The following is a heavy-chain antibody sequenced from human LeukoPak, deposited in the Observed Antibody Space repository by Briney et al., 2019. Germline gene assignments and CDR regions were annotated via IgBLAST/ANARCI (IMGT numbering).Heavy chain of an antibody. D-gene: IGHD6-13*01. CDR3: AESSPFGTTWFGAIDV. V-gene: IGHV3-23*01. CDR2: FSGRGATA. CDR1: RFTLSAYA. J-gene: IGHJ6*02. Sequence: PGGSLRLSCAASRFTLSAYAMSWVRQAPGKGLDWVSAFSGRGATAYYADSVRGRFTISRDNSKNTLFLQMDSLGADDTAVYYCAESSPFGTTWFGAIDVWGHGTTVTVSS.